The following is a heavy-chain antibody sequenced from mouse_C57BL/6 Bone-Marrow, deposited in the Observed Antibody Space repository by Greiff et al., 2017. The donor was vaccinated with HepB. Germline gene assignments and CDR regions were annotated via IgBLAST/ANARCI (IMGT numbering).Heavy chain of an antibody. J-gene: IGHJ2*01. Sequence: VKVVESGAELVRPGASVTLSCKASGYTFTDYEMHWVKQTPVHGLEWIGAIDPETGGTAYNQKFKGKAILTADKSSSTAYMELRSLTSEDSAVYYCTRRHYYGSSTGYFDYWGQGTTLTVSS. V-gene: IGHV1-15*01. D-gene: IGHD1-1*01. CDR3: TRRHYYGSSTGYFDY. CDR1: GYTFTDYE. CDR2: IDPETGGT.